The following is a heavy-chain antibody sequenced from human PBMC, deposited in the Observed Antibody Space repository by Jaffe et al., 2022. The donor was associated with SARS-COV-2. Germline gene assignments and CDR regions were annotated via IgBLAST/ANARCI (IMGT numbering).Heavy chain of an antibody. J-gene: IGHJ4*02. Sequence: EVQLVESGGGLVKPGGSLRLSCAASGFTFSSYSMNWVRQAPGKGLEWVSSISSSSSYIYYADSVKGRFTISRDNAKNSLYLQMNSLRAEDTAVYYCARATAAYSSSPGYWGQGTLVTVSS. CDR3: ARATAAYSSSPGY. CDR1: GFTFSSYS. D-gene: IGHD6-13*01. CDR2: ISSSSSYI. V-gene: IGHV3-21*01.